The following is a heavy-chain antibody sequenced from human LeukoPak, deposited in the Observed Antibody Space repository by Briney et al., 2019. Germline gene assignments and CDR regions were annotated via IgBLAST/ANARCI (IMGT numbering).Heavy chain of an antibody. CDR1: GFTFSDYY. Sequence: GSLRLSCAASGFTFSDYYMSWIRQAPGKGLEWVSYISSSGSTIYYADSVKGRFTISRDNAKNSLYLQMNSLRAEDTAVYYCASDPARDYYDTSGYFRWVDYWGQGTLVTVSS. V-gene: IGHV3-11*01. CDR2: ISSSGSTI. CDR3: ASDPARDYYDTSGYFRWVDY. J-gene: IGHJ4*02. D-gene: IGHD3-22*01.